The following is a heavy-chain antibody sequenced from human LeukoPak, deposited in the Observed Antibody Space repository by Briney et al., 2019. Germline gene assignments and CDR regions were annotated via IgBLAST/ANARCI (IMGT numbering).Heavy chain of an antibody. V-gene: IGHV1-2*02. CDR3: AREDYYDSSGYPYFDY. D-gene: IGHD3-22*01. CDR2: INPNSGGT. J-gene: IGHJ4*02. CDR1: GYTFTGYY. Sequence: ASVKVSCKASGYTFTGYYMHWVRQAPGQGLEWMGWINPNSGGTNYAQKFQGRVTMTRDTSISTAYIELSRLRSDDTAVYYCAREDYYDSSGYPYFDYWGQGTLVTVSS.